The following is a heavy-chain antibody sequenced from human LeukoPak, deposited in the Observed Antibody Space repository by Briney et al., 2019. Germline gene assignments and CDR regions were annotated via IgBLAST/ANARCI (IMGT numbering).Heavy chain of an antibody. J-gene: IGHJ4*02. CDR1: VASISSHY. CDR2: IHSSGIT. D-gene: IGHD1-26*01. Sequence: SETRSLTCTVSVASISSHYWSWFRQPPGQTLEWIAYIHSSGITNYNPSPKSRVTISADPSKSQFSLRLSSVTAADTAVYYCARHLGVGTYPLDCWGQGTLVTVSS. CDR3: ARHLGVGTYPLDC. V-gene: IGHV4-4*08.